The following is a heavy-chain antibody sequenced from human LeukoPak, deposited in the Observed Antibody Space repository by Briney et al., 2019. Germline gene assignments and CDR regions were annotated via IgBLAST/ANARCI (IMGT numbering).Heavy chain of an antibody. Sequence: GGSLRLSCAASGFIFHNAWMTWVRQAPGKGLEWVGRIKSNPDGWTADYAAPVKGRFIISRDDSKNTLYLQLKSLKTEDKAVYYCTTLSYDVHYWGQGTLVTVSS. CDR1: GFIFHNAW. CDR2: IKSNPDGWTA. V-gene: IGHV3-15*05. J-gene: IGHJ4*02. CDR3: TTLSYDVHY. D-gene: IGHD3-3*01.